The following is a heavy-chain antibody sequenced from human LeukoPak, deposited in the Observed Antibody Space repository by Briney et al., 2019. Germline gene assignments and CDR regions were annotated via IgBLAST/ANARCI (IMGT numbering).Heavy chain of an antibody. Sequence: GASVKVSCKASGYTFTSYYMHWVRQAPGQGLEWMGIINPSDGSTSYAQKLQGRVTMTTDTSTSTAYMELRSLRSDDTAVYYCVLGELSLPFDYWGQGTLVTVSS. V-gene: IGHV1-46*01. D-gene: IGHD3-16*02. J-gene: IGHJ4*02. CDR1: GYTFTSYY. CDR2: INPSDGST. CDR3: VLGELSLPFDY.